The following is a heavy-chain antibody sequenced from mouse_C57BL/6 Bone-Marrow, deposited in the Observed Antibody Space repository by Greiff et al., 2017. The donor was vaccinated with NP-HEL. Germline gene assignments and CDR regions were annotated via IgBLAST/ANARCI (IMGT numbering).Heavy chain of an antibody. V-gene: IGHV5-2*01. CDR3: ASEGAYSNNYFDY. CDR1: EYEFPSHD. J-gene: IGHJ2*01. D-gene: IGHD2-5*01. Sequence: EVKLVESGGGLVQPGESLKLSCESNEYEFPSHDMSWVRKTPEKRLELVAAINSDGGSTYYPDTMERRFIISRDNTKKTLYLQMCSLRSEDTALYYCASEGAYSNNYFDYWGQGTTLTVSS. CDR2: INSDGGST.